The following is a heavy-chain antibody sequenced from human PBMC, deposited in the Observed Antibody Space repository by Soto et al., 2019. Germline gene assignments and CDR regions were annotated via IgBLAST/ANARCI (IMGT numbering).Heavy chain of an antibody. V-gene: IGHV1-69*01. CDR1: GGTFSSYA. D-gene: IGHD5-18*01. CDR2: IIPIFGTA. Sequence: QVQLVQSGAEVKKPGSSVKVSCKASGGTFSSYAIRWVRQAPGQGLEWMGGIIPIFGTANYAQKFQGRVTITADESTSTAYMELSSLRSEDTAVYYCAREKSSYGFPYYFDYWGQGTLVTVSS. CDR3: AREKSSYGFPYYFDY. J-gene: IGHJ4*02.